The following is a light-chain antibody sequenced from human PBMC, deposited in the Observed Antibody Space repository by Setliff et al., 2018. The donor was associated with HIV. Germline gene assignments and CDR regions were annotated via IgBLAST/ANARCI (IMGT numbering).Light chain of an antibody. CDR3: SSYTSSSLCV. CDR1: SSDVGGYNY. V-gene: IGLV2-14*01. J-gene: IGLJ1*01. Sequence: ALAQPASVSGSPGQSITISCTGTSSDVGGYNYVSWYQHHPGKAPKLMICEVSNRPSGVSNRFSGSKSGNTASLTISGLQADDEADYYCSSYTSSSLCVFGTGTKVTVL. CDR2: EVS.